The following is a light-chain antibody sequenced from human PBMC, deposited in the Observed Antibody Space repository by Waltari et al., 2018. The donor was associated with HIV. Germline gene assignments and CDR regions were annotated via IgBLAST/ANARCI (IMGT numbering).Light chain of an antibody. CDR1: RSNIGDGYD. CDR2: GNN. Sequence: QSVLTQPPSVSGAPGQRVTISCTGSRSNIGDGYDDHWYQQLPGTSPKLLIYGNNNLPSGVPDRFSGSQSGTSASLAITGLQAEDEADYYCQSYDSSLSGVVFGGGTKLTVL. CDR3: QSYDSSLSGVV. J-gene: IGLJ2*01. V-gene: IGLV1-40*01.